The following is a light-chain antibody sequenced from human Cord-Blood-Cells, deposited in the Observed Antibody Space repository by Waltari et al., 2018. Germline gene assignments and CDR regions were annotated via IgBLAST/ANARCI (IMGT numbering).Light chain of an antibody. CDR2: DVS. V-gene: IGLV2-14*01. Sequence: QSALTQPASVSGSPGQSITISCTGTSSDVGGYNYVSWYQQHPGKAPKLMIYDVSKLPSGVSNRFSGSKSGNTASLTISGLQAEDEADYYCSSYTSSSTSYVFGTGTKVTVL. CDR1: SSDVGGYNY. CDR3: SSYTSSSTSYV. J-gene: IGLJ1*01.